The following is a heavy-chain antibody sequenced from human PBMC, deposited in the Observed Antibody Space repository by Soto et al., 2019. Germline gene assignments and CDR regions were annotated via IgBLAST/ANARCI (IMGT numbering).Heavy chain of an antibody. CDR3: ARHNVDWSDSGY. D-gene: IGHD1-1*01. Sequence: PSETLSLTCTVSGGSFSRNTYYWGWIRQPPGKGLEWIGSMYYSGSTYYNPSLKSRVTISVDTSKNQFSLKVTSVTAADTAVYFCARHNVDWSDSGYWGQGTQVTVSS. V-gene: IGHV4-39*01. CDR2: MYYSGST. J-gene: IGHJ4*02. CDR1: GGSFSRNTYY.